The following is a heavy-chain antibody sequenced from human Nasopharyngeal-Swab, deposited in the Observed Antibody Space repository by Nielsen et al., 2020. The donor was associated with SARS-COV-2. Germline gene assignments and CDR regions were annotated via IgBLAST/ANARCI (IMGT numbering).Heavy chain of an antibody. CDR2: ISHSGST. D-gene: IGHD3-10*01. Sequence: SETLSLTCAVYGESFSGHYWTWIRQPPGKGLEWIGEISHSGSTTYNSSLKSRLAMSVDTSKNQFSLKLNSVTAADTAVYYCARTGDYYGSGRIYFDFWGRGTLVTVSS. V-gene: IGHV4-34*01. J-gene: IGHJ2*01. CDR3: ARTGDYYGSGRIYFDF. CDR1: GESFSGHY.